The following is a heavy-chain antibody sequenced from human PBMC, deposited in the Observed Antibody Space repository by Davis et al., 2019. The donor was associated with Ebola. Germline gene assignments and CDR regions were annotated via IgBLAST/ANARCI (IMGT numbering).Heavy chain of an antibody. CDR1: GFSLSNARMG. CDR3: ARIDFWSGYPFDY. D-gene: IGHD3-3*01. J-gene: IGHJ4*02. V-gene: IGHV2-26*01. CDR2: IFSNDEK. Sequence: SGPTLVKPPETLTLTCTVSGFSLSNARMGVSWIRQPPGKALEWLAHIFSNDEKSHSTSLKSRLTISKDTSKSQVVLTMTNMDPVDTATYYCARIDFWSGYPFDYWGQGTLVTVSS.